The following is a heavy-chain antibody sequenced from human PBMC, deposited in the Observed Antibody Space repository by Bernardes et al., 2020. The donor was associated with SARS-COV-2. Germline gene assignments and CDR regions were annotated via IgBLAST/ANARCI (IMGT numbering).Heavy chain of an antibody. CDR1: GYTFSDYW. CDR2: IYPGDSDT. V-gene: IGHV5-51*01. D-gene: IGHD7-27*01. CDR3: ARLGTLGVPGERTNYGMDV. Sequence: GVSLKISCQASGYTFSDYWIAWVRQMPGKGLEWMGIIYPGDSDTRYSPSFQGQVTISADKSISTAYVNWSRLKASDTAMYYCARLGTLGVPGERTNYGMDVWGQGTTVTVSS. J-gene: IGHJ6*02.